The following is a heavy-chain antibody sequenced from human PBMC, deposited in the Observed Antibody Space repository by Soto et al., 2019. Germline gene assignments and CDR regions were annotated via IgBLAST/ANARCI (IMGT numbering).Heavy chain of an antibody. J-gene: IGHJ6*02. D-gene: IGHD3-10*01. V-gene: IGHV3-15*07. CDR3: TTDWFHYYGMDV. CDR1: GFTFTNAW. Sequence: EVQLVESGGGLVKPGGSLRLSCAASGFTFTNAWMNWVRQAPGKGLEGVGRIKSKTHGGTTDYDAPGKGRFTIARDGSKTSLYLQMNSLKTDDTAVYYCTTDWFHYYGMDVWGQGTTVTVSS. CDR2: IKSKTHGGTT.